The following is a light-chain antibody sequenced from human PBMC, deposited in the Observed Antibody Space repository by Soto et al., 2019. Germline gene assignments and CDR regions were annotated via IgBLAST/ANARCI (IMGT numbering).Light chain of an antibody. V-gene: IGKV1-5*03. Sequence: DIQMTQSPSSLSASVGDRVTITCRASQGISSELAWYQQKRGKPPNLLIYKASTLESGVPSRFSGSGSETEFTLTINSLQPDDFATYYCQQYHIYSGTFGQGTKVDIK. CDR3: QQYHIYSGT. CDR2: KAS. CDR1: QGISSE. J-gene: IGKJ1*01.